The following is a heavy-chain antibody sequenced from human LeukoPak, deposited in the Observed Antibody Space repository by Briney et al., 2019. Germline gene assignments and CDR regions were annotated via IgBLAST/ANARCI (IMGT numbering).Heavy chain of an antibody. V-gene: IGHV3-23*01. CDR2: IVGSGVTT. J-gene: IGHJ6*03. CDR1: GFAFSNYG. Sequence: GGSLRLSCVASGFAFSNYGMNWVRQAPGKGLEWVSGIVGSGVTTYYADSVKGRFTISRDNSKNTLYLQMNSLRAEDTAVYYCARAQLERRGYYYYMDVWGKGTTVTVSS. D-gene: IGHD1-1*01. CDR3: ARAQLERRGYYYYMDV.